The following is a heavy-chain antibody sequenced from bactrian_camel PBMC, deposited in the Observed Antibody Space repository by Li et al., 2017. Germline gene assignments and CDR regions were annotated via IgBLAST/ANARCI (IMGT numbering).Heavy chain of an antibody. CDR1: GFAIGSSH. CDR3: ATGDVPYY. Sequence: QLVESGGGLVQPGGSLRLSCAASGFAIGSSHMSWVRQAPGKGLEWVSAVYVNGRGTGYADYVKGRFTISRDNAKTTVYLQMNSLKSEDTALYYCATGDVPYYWGQGTQVTVS. V-gene: IGHV3-2*01. CDR2: VYVNGRGT. J-gene: IGHJ4*01.